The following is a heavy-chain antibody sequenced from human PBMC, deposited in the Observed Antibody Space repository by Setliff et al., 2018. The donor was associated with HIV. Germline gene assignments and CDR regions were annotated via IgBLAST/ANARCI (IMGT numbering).Heavy chain of an antibody. J-gene: IGHJ3*02. CDR2: IYTSGST. Sequence: SETLSLTCTVSGGSISNYYWSWIRQPAEKGLEWIGRIYTSGSTNYNPSLKSRVTMSVDTSKNQFSLKLSSVTAADTAVYYCAREESSFTSAWYRDHDAFNIWGQGTMVTVSS. CDR1: GGSISNYY. CDR3: AREESSFTSAWYRDHDAFNI. D-gene: IGHD6-19*01. V-gene: IGHV4-4*07.